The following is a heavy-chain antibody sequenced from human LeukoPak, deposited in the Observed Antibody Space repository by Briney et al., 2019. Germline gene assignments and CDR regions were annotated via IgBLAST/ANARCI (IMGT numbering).Heavy chain of an antibody. D-gene: IGHD3-22*01. Sequence: PSETLSLTCTVSGGSISSYYGSWIRQPAGKGLEWIGRIYTSGSTNYNPSLKSRVTMSVDTSKNQFSLKLSSVTAADTAVYYCARFYDSSGYYLSWFDPWGQGTLVTVSS. V-gene: IGHV4-4*07. CDR2: IYTSGST. CDR1: GGSISSYY. CDR3: ARFYDSSGYYLSWFDP. J-gene: IGHJ5*02.